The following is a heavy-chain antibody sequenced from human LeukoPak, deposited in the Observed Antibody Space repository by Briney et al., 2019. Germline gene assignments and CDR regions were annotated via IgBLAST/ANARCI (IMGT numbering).Heavy chain of an antibody. J-gene: IGHJ4*02. CDR1: GGSFSGYY. D-gene: IGHD1-26*01. Sequence: SETLSLTCAVYGGSFSGYYWSWIRQPPGKGLEWIGEINHSGSTNYNPSLKSRVTISVDTSKNQFSLKLSSVTAADTAVYYCARGSGSYLIYWGQGTLVTVSS. CDR3: ARGSGSYLIY. V-gene: IGHV4-34*01. CDR2: INHSGST.